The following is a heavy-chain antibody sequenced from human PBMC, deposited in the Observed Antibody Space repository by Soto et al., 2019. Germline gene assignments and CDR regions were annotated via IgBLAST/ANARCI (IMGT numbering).Heavy chain of an antibody. CDR2: IYYSGST. V-gene: IGHV4-39*01. D-gene: IGHD6-19*01. Sequence: SETLSLTCTVSGGSISSSSYYWGWIRQPPGKGLEWIGSIYYSGSTYYNPSPKSRVTISVDTSKNQFSLKLSSVTAADTAVYYCARVPGQWLVHLYLDYWGQGALVTVSS. CDR1: GGSISSSSYY. CDR3: ARVPGQWLVHLYLDY. J-gene: IGHJ4*02.